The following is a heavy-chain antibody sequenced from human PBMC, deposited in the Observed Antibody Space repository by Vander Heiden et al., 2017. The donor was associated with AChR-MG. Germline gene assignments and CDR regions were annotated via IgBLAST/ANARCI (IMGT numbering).Heavy chain of an antibody. CDR1: GISFSFAW. V-gene: IGHV3-15*01. Sequence: EVQLVESGGGLVTPGGSLRLSCAASGISFSFAWLSWVRQAPGKGLEWVGLIKSKSDGGTTDYAVPVKGRFAMSRDDSQDILYLQMNRLKSEDTAIYYCTTDSGTGYGVGIDYWGQGPLVTVSS. CDR3: TTDSGTGYGVGIDY. D-gene: IGHD3-3*01. CDR2: IKSKSDGGTT. J-gene: IGHJ4*02.